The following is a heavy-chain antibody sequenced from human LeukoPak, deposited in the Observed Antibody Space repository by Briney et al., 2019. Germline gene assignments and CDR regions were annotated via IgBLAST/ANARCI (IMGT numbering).Heavy chain of an antibody. CDR1: GDSVTSNSAA. CDR2: TYYRSTWYN. J-gene: IGHJ5*02. CDR3: ARGGYGSVLEWFDP. D-gene: IGHD3-22*01. Sequence: SQTLSLTCAISGDSVTSNSAAWHWIRQSPSRGLEWLGRTYYRSTWYNDYAVSVKSRVTIIPETSKNQFSLHLNSVTPEDTAVYYCARGGYGSVLEWFDPWGQGTLVTVSS. V-gene: IGHV6-1*01.